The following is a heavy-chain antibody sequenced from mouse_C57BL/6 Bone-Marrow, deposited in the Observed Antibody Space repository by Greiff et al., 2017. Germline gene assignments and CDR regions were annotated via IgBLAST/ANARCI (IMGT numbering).Heavy chain of an antibody. J-gene: IGHJ1*03. CDR2: ISSGGSYT. CDR3: ARAGSNCVWYFDV. Sequence: EVKVVESGGDLVKPGGSLKLSCAASGFTFSSYGMSWVRQTPDKRLEWVATISSGGSYTYYPDSVKGRFTISRDNAKNTLYLQMSSLKSEDTAMYYCARAGSNCVWYFDVWGTGTTVTVSS. V-gene: IGHV5-6*01. CDR1: GFTFSSYG. D-gene: IGHD2-5*01.